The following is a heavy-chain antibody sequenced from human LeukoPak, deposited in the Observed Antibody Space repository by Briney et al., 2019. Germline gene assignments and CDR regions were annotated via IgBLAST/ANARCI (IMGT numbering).Heavy chain of an antibody. Sequence: ASVKVSCKASGYTFTSYGISWVRQAPGQGLEWMGWISAYNGNTNYAQKLQGRVTMTTDTSTSTAYMEPRSLRSDDTAVYYCARAVVVPVSYYYYMDVWGKGTTVTVSS. CDR2: ISAYNGNT. CDR3: ARAVVVPVSYYYYMDV. V-gene: IGHV1-18*01. CDR1: GYTFTSYG. J-gene: IGHJ6*03. D-gene: IGHD2-2*01.